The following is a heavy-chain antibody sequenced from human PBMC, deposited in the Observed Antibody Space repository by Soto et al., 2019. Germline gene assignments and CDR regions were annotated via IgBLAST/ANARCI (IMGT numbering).Heavy chain of an antibody. CDR3: ARDWQVVITEGGVAFDF. CDR1: GFTFSSYS. CDR2: VSSSSSTI. J-gene: IGHJ3*01. Sequence: EVQLVESGGGLVQPGGSLRLSCAASGFTFSSYSMNWVRQAPGKGLEWVSYVSSSSSTIYYADSVKGRFTISRDNAKNPLYLQMHCLGDEDTAVYYCARDWQVVITEGGVAFDFWGPGTMVTVSS. D-gene: IGHD3-22*01. V-gene: IGHV3-48*02.